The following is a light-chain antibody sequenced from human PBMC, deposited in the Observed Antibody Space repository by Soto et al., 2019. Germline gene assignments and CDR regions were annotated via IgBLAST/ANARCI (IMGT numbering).Light chain of an antibody. CDR3: ATWDDNLNIWV. CDR1: TSNIGTNS. J-gene: IGLJ3*02. Sequence: QPVLTQPPSASGTLGQRVTISCSGSTSNIGTNSVNWYQHLPNTAPYLLIYDDDQRPSEVPDRFSGSRSGTSASLAISGLQFEDEGDYFCATWDDNLNIWVFGAGTKLTVL. CDR2: DDD. V-gene: IGLV1-44*01.